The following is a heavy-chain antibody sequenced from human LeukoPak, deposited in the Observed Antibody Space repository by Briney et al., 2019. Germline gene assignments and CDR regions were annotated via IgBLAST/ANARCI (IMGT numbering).Heavy chain of an antibody. CDR3: ARLGSYYDFWSGYSSLGYFDF. J-gene: IGHJ4*02. CDR1: GGSISSYY. CDR2: IYYSGST. Sequence: TSSETLSLTCTVSGGSISSYYWGWIRQPPGKGLEWIGSIYYSGSTYYNPSLKSRVTISVDTSKNQFSLKLSSVTAADTAVYYCARLGSYYDFWSGYSSLGYFDFWGQGTLVTVSS. V-gene: IGHV4-39*01. D-gene: IGHD3-3*01.